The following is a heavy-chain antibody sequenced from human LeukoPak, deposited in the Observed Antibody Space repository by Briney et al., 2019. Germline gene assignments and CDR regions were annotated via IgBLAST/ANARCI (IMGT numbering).Heavy chain of an antibody. D-gene: IGHD3-22*01. CDR2: IYSGGDT. Sequence: GGSLRLSCAASGFTFSSSAMSWVRQAPGKGLEWVSVIYSGGDTYYADSVKGRFTISRDNAKNSLYLQMNSLRAEDTAVYYCARAVGYYDSSGYYYAEYFQHWGQGTLVTVSS. CDR3: ARAVGYYDSSGYYYAEYFQH. V-gene: IGHV3-66*02. CDR1: GFTFSSSA. J-gene: IGHJ1*01.